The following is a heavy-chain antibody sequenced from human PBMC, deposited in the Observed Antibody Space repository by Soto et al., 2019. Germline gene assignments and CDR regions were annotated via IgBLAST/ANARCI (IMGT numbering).Heavy chain of an antibody. CDR3: ATTAVTTPPYYYYYGMDV. CDR2: IYPGDSDT. CDR1: GYSFTSYW. J-gene: IGHJ6*02. V-gene: IGHV5-51*01. D-gene: IGHD4-4*01. Sequence: GESLKISCKGSGYSFTSYWIGWLRQMPGKGLEWRGIIYPGDSDTSYSPSFQGQVTISAAKSISTAYLQWSSLKASDTAMYYSATTAVTTPPYYYYYGMDVWGQGTTVTVSS.